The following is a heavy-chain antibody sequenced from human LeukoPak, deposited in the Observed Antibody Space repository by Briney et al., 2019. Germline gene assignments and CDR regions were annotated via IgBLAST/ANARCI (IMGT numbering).Heavy chain of an antibody. CDR1: SGSISSSNYY. CDR3: ARSGFRHGYSYGPRDFFDY. V-gene: IGHV4-61*02. CDR2: ISTIGIT. Sequence: SETLSLTCTVSSGSISSSNYYWSWIRQPAGGGLEWIGRISTIGITNYNPSLISRVTISIDTSKNQFSLKLSSVTAADTAVYYCARSGFRHGYSYGPRDFFDYWGQGTLVTVSS. J-gene: IGHJ4*02. D-gene: IGHD5-18*01.